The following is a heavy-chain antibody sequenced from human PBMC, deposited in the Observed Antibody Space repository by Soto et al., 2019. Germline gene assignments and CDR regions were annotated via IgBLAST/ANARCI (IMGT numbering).Heavy chain of an antibody. CDR2: IGTAGDT. CDR1: GFTSSSYD. CDR3: ARDRLYYYDSSGYCGYGLYYYGMDV. J-gene: IGHJ6*02. Sequence: GGSLTLSCAPSGFTSSSYDMHWDRRATGKGLEWVSAIGTAGDTYYPGSVKGRFTISRENAKNSLYLQMNSLRAEDTAVYYCARDRLYYYDSSGYCGYGLYYYGMDVWGQGTTGSVYS. V-gene: IGHV3-13*01. D-gene: IGHD3-22*01.